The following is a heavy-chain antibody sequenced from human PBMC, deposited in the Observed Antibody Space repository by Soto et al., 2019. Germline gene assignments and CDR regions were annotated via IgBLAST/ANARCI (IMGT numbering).Heavy chain of an antibody. CDR2: IIPIFGTA. D-gene: IGHD6-19*01. J-gene: IGHJ6*02. CDR3: ASRPFPGYSSGSYYYGMDV. CDR1: GGTFSRYA. Sequence: SVKVSRKASGGTFSRYAISWVRQAPGQGLEWMGGIIPIFGTANYAQKFQGRVTITADESTSTAYMELSSLRSEDTAVYYCASRPFPGYSSGSYYYGMDVWGQGTTVTVSS. V-gene: IGHV1-69*13.